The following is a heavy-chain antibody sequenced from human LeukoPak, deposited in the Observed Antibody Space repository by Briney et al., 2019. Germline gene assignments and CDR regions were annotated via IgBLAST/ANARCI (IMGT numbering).Heavy chain of an antibody. V-gene: IGHV3-23*01. D-gene: IGHD3-10*01. CDR2: ISGSGGST. CDR3: AKESWFGASKAFDI. CDR1: GFTFSSYS. J-gene: IGHJ3*02. Sequence: QPGGSLRLSCAASGFTFSSYSMNWVRQAPGKGLEWVSAISGSGGSTYYADSVKGRFTISRDNSKNTLYVRMNSLRAEDTAVYYCAKESWFGASKAFDIWGQGTMVTVSS.